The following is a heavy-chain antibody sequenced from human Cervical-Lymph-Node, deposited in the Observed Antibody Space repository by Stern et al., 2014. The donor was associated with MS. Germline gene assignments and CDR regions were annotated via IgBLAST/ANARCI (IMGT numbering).Heavy chain of an antibody. CDR2: IIPISGKT. D-gene: IGHD6-19*01. CDR1: GGTLNRNA. V-gene: IGHV1-69*01. Sequence: QVQLVESGGEVKKPGSSVKISCKASGGTLNRNAFSWVRQAPGQGLEWMGGIIPISGKTAYAQKVQARVTLTADESTGIADMEMNSLRSEDTAVFYYAITDSAWDNPFHFYGMDVWGQGTTVIVSS. J-gene: IGHJ6*02. CDR3: AITDSAWDNPFHFYGMDV.